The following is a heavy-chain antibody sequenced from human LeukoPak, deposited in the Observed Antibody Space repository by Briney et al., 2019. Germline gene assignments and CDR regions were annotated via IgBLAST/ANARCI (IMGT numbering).Heavy chain of an antibody. J-gene: IGHJ4*02. CDR2: ISGSGRTT. CDR3: AKGTSTYSSGSFDY. V-gene: IGHV3-23*01. CDR1: GFTFSTYG. Sequence: GGSLRLSCSASGFTFSTYGMSWVRQAPGKGLEWVISISGSGRTTFYADSVKGRFTISRDNSKNILYLQMTSLRAEDTAVYYCAKGTSTYSSGSFDYWGRGTLVTVSS. D-gene: IGHD6-19*01.